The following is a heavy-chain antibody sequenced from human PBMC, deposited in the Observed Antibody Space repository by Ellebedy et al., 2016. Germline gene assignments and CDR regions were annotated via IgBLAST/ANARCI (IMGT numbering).Heavy chain of an antibody. CDR2: MNPNSGNT. D-gene: IGHD6-19*01. J-gene: IGHJ4*02. V-gene: IGHV1-8*01. Sequence: ASVKVSCKASGYTFTSYDINWVRQATGQGLEWMGWMNPNSGNTGYAQKFQGRVTMTRNTSISTAYMELSRLRSDDTAVYYCARLSSGWHYLDYWGQGTLVTVSS. CDR1: GYTFTSYD. CDR3: ARLSSGWHYLDY.